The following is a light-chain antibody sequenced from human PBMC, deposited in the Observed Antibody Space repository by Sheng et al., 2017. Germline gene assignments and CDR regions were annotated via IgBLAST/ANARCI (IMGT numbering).Light chain of an antibody. Sequence: EIVLTQSPATLSLSPGERATLSCRASQSVGAFLAWYQQKPGQAPRLLLYDSSKRATGIPDRFSGSGSGTDFTLTISSLEPEDVAVYFCQQRSNWPPGFTFGLGTTVHIK. CDR1: QSVGAF. CDR3: QQRSNWPPGFT. CDR2: DSS. V-gene: IGKV3-11*01. J-gene: IGKJ3*01.